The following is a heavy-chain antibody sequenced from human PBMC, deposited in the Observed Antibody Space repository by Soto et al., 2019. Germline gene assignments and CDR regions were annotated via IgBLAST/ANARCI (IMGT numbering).Heavy chain of an antibody. V-gene: IGHV1-18*01. CDR1: GYSFSNYG. J-gene: IGHJ4*02. CDR2: ISANNGNT. Sequence: QVQLVQSGAEVKKPGASVKVSCKASGYSFSNYGINWVRQAPGQGLEWVGWISANNGNTNYAQKLQDRVTMTTDTFTSTAYMELRSLRSDDTAVYYCARGSDFDYWGQGTLVTVSS. CDR3: ARGSDFDY.